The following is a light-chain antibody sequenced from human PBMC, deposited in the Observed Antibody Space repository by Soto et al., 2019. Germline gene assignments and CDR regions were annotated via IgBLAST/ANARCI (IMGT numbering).Light chain of an antibody. V-gene: IGLV1-44*01. CDR1: RASIGSNT. CDR2: NNN. Sequence: QAVVTQPPSASGTPGQRVTISCSGSRASIGSNTVTWYQHLPGAAPKLLVYNNNQRPSGVPDRFSGSKSDTSASLAISGLQFEDEAVYYCAAWDDSLSGPVFGGWTKLTVL. J-gene: IGLJ3*02. CDR3: AAWDDSLSGPV.